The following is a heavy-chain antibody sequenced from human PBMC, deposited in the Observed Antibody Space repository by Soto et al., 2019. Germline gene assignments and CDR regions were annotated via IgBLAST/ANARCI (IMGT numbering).Heavy chain of an antibody. V-gene: IGHV1-8*01. D-gene: IGHD6-13*01. J-gene: IGHJ6*03. CDR2: MNPNSGNT. CDR1: GYTFTSYD. Sequence: QVPLVQSGAEVKKPGASVKVSCKASGYTFTSYDINWVRQATGQGLEWMGWMNPNSGNTGYAQKFQGRVTMTRNTSISTAYMELSSLRSEDTAVYYCARVPGSWYYYYMDVWGKGTTVTVSS. CDR3: ARVPGSWYYYYMDV.